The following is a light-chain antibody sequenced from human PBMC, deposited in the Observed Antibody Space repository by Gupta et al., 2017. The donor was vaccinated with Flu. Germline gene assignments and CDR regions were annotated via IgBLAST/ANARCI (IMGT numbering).Light chain of an antibody. CDR2: SND. CDR3: ASGDDSLSGWV. Sequence: HSVLTQPPSASGPPGQRVPVSFSGGDPPVATNPVTVHPPFPGPPPKPPLFSNDRRPAGVPERFSGYRSGTSAPLDISGLQAGDEAHYYCASGDDSLSGWVFGGGTKLTVL. J-gene: IGLJ3*02. V-gene: IGLV1-44*01. CDR1: DPPVATNP.